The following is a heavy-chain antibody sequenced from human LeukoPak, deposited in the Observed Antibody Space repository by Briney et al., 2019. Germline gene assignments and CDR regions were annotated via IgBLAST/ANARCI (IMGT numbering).Heavy chain of an antibody. V-gene: IGHV3-21*04. CDR1: GFTFSSYS. CDR2: ISSSSSYI. CDR3: ARRYCSGGSCYSEGWFDP. D-gene: IGHD2-15*01. J-gene: IGHJ5*02. Sequence: PGGSLTLSCAASGFTFSSYSTNWVRQAPGKGLEWVSSISSSSSYIYYADSVKGRFTISRDNAKNSLYLQMNSLRSDDTAVYYCARRYCSGGSCYSEGWFDPWGQGTLVTVSS.